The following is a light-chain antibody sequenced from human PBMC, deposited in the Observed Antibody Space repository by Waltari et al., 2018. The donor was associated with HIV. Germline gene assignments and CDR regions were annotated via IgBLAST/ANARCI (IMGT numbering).Light chain of an antibody. CDR2: DLN. CDR1: SKDVGAYNY. Sequence: QSALTQSRSVSRSPGQSITISCTGTSKDVGAYNYVSWYQQHPGRAPKLLIYDLNRRPSGVPDRFSGSKSGNTASLSISGLQAEDEADYYCCSSAGRDIFVFGTGTKVTVL. J-gene: IGLJ1*01. CDR3: CSSAGRDIFV. V-gene: IGLV2-11*01.